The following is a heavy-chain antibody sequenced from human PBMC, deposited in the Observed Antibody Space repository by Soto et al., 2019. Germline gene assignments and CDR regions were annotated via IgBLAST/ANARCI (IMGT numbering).Heavy chain of an antibody. Sequence: QVQLVQSGAEVKKPGSSVKVSCKASGGTFSSYAISWVRQAPGQGLEWMGGIIPIFGTANYAQKFQGRVTITADXXTXTXXMELSSLRSEDTAVYYCASHLGSSSWYPTFYYFDYWGQGTLVTVSS. CDR2: IIPIFGTA. CDR1: GGTFSSYA. J-gene: IGHJ4*02. V-gene: IGHV1-69*12. D-gene: IGHD6-13*01. CDR3: ASHLGSSSWYPTFYYFDY.